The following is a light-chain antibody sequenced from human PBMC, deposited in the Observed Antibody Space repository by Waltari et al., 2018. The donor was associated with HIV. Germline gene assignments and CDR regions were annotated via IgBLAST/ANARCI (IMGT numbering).Light chain of an antibody. CDR2: AAS. Sequence: DIQLTQSPYFLSASVGARVTITCRASQGISSDLAWYQQKPGKAPKLLIYAASTLQSGVPSRFSGSGSGTEFTLTISSLQPEDFATYYCQQLNSYPYTFGQGTKLEIK. CDR1: QGISSD. J-gene: IGKJ2*01. V-gene: IGKV1-9*01. CDR3: QQLNSYPYT.